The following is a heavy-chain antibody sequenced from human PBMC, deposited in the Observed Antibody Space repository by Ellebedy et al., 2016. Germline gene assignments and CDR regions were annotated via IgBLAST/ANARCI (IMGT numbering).Heavy chain of an antibody. CDR2: ISYDGSNK. CDR3: ARMSGRLQLGVDY. V-gene: IGHV3-30-3*01. CDR1: GFTFSSYA. D-gene: IGHD5-24*01. J-gene: IGHJ4*02. Sequence: GGSLRLSXAASGFTFSSYAMHRVRQAPGKGLEWVAVISYDGSNKYYADSVKGRFTISRDNSKNTLYLQMNSLRAEDTAVYYCARMSGRLQLGVDYWGQGTLVTVSS.